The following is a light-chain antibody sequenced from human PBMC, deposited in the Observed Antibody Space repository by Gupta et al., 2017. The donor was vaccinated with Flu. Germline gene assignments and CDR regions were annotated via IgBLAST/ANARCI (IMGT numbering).Light chain of an antibody. V-gene: IGLV3-19*01. Sequence: ALGQTVRITCQGDSLRSYYASWYQQKPGQAPVLVIYGKNNRPSGIPDRFSGSSSGNTASLTITGAQAEDEADYYCNSRARSGNHWVFGGGT. CDR1: SLRSYY. CDR3: NSRARSGNHWV. J-gene: IGLJ3*02. CDR2: GKN.